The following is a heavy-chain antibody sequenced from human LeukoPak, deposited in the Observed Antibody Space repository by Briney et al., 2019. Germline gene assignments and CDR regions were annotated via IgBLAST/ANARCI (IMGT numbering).Heavy chain of an antibody. D-gene: IGHD3-22*01. CDR3: AKAKWGSSGYFDY. V-gene: IGHV3-30*18. CDR1: GFTFSSYG. Sequence: GGSLRLSCAASGFTFSSYGMHWVRQAPGKGLEWVAVISYDGSNKYYADSVKGRFTISRDNSKNTLYLQMSSLRAEDTAVYYCAKAKWGSSGYFDYWGQGTLVAVSS. J-gene: IGHJ4*02. CDR2: ISYDGSNK.